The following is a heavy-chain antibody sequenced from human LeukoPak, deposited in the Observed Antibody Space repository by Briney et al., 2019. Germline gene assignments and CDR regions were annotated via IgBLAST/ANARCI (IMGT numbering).Heavy chain of an antibody. CDR1: GFTFVDYA. Sequence: GGSLILSCAASGFTFVDYAMHWVRHAPGEGLEWVSGISWNSGSIGYADSVKGRFTISRDNAKNSLYLQMNSLRAEDTALYYCAKYCSGSDYYHYYMDVWGKGTTVTISS. D-gene: IGHD3-10*02. CDR3: AKYCSGSDYYHYYMDV. CDR2: ISWNSGSI. V-gene: IGHV3-9*01. J-gene: IGHJ6*03.